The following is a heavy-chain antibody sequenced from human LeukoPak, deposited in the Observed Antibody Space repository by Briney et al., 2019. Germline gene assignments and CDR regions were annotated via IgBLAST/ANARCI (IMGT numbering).Heavy chain of an antibody. Sequence: PSETLSLTCAVYGGSFSGYYWSRIRQPPGKGLEWIREINHSGSTNYNPSLKSRVTISVDTSKNQFSLKLSSVTAADTAVYYCARGASGSYYRGRFDYWGQGTLVTVSS. V-gene: IGHV4-34*01. CDR3: ARGASGSYYRGRFDY. CDR2: INHSGST. J-gene: IGHJ4*02. D-gene: IGHD1-26*01. CDR1: GGSFSGYY.